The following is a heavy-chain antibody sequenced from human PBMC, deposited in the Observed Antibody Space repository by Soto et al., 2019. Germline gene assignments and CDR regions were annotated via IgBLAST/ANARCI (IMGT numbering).Heavy chain of an antibody. Sequence: ASVKVSCKASGYSFSTYAMHWVRQAPGQSLEWMGWINGGTGQTKFSQRFQDRITITRDTSASTAYMELSSLRSEDTAVYYCARGKGMEENYFYYGLDIWGQGTTVTVSS. CDR2: INGGTGQT. CDR3: ARGKGMEENYFYYGLDI. D-gene: IGHD1-1*01. J-gene: IGHJ6*02. CDR1: GYSFSTYA. V-gene: IGHV1-3*01.